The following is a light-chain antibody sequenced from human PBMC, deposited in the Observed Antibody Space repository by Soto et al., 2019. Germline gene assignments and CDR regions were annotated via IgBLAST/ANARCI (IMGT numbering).Light chain of an antibody. V-gene: IGKV3-15*01. Sequence: EIVMTQSPATLSVSTGERATLSCRASQSVSSNLAWYQQKPGQAPRLLIYGTSTRAAGIPARFSGSGSGTDFTLTISSLQSEDFAVYYCQQYNNWPRTFGQGTKVDIK. CDR1: QSVSSN. J-gene: IGKJ1*01. CDR3: QQYNNWPRT. CDR2: GTS.